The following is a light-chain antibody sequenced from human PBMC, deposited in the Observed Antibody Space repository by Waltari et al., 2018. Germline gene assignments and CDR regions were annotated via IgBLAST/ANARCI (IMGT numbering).Light chain of an antibody. J-gene: IGKJ4*01. CDR3: QQANSFPTL. CDR1: QAISSW. Sequence: DIQMTQSPSSVSASVGDRVTITCRASQAISSWVAWYQQKPGKAPKLLISPASTLQSGVPSRFSDSGSVTDFTLTISSLQPEDIATYYCQQANSFPTLFGGGTKVEIK. V-gene: IGKV1-12*01. CDR2: PAS.